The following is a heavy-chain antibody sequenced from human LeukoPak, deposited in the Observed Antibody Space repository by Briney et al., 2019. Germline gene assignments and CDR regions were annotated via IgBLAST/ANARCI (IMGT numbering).Heavy chain of an antibody. Sequence: GGSLRLSCAASGFTFSSYGMHWVRQAPGKGLEWVAVIWYDGSNKYYADSVKGRFTISRDNSKNTLYPQMNSLRAEDTAVYYCARDPGGTGGHYWGQGTLVTVSS. J-gene: IGHJ4*02. CDR1: GFTFSSYG. CDR3: ARDPGGTGGHY. D-gene: IGHD2-15*01. CDR2: IWYDGSNK. V-gene: IGHV3-33*01.